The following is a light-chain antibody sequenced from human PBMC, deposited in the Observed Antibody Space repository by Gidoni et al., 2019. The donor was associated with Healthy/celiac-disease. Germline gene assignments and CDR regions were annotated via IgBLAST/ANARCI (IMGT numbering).Light chain of an antibody. J-gene: IGKJ1*01. Sequence: IPLTQSPSSLSASVGDRVTITCRASQGISSYLAWYQQKPGKAPKLLIYAASTLQSGVPSRVRGSGSGTDFTLTISSLQPEDFATYYCQQLNSYPRTFGQGTKVEIK. CDR2: AAS. CDR3: QQLNSYPRT. V-gene: IGKV1-9*01. CDR1: QGISSY.